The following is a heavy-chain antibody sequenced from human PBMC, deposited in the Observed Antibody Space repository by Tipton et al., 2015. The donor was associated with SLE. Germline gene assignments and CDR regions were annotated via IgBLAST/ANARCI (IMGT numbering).Heavy chain of an antibody. J-gene: IGHJ4*02. CDR1: GGSLSSSSYY. CDR3: ARRIGYYFDY. CDR2: IYYSGST. Sequence: TLSLTCTVSGGSLSSSSYYWGWIRQPPGKGLEWIGSIYYSGSTYYNPSLKSRVTISVDTSKNQFSLKLSSVTAADTAVYYCARRIGYYFDYWGQGTLVTVSS. D-gene: IGHD2-15*01. V-gene: IGHV4-39*01.